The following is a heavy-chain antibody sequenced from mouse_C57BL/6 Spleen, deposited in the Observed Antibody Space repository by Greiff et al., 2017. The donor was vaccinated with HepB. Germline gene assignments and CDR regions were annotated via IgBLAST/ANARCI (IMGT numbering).Heavy chain of an antibody. CDR1: GYTFTDYE. J-gene: IGHJ4*01. CDR3: TRGDGYYRAMDY. V-gene: IGHV1-15*01. D-gene: IGHD2-3*01. CDR2: IDPETGGT. Sequence: VQRVESGAELVRPGASVTLSCKASGYTFTDYEMHWVKQTPVHGLEWIGAIDPETGGTAYNQKFKGKAILTADKSSSTAYMELRSLTSEDSAVYYCTRGDGYYRAMDYWGQGTSVTVSS.